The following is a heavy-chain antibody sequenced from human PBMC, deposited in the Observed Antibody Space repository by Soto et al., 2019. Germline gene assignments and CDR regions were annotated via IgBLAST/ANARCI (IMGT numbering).Heavy chain of an antibody. CDR3: ATQGNFGCYYYYGMDV. J-gene: IGHJ6*02. D-gene: IGHD3-3*02. V-gene: IGHV5-51*01. CDR1: GYSFTSYW. Sequence: PGESLKISCKGSGYSFTSYWIGWVRQMPRKGLEWMGIIYPGDSDTRYSPSFQGQVTISADKSISTAYLQWSSLKASDTAMYYCATQGNFGCYYYYGMDVWGQGTTVTVSS. CDR2: IYPGDSDT.